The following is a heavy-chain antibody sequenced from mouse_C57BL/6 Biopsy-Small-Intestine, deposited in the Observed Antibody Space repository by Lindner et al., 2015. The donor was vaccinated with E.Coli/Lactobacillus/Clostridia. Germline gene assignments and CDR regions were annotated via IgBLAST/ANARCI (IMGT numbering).Heavy chain of an antibody. V-gene: IGHV1S46*01. J-gene: IGHJ1*01. D-gene: IGHD3-1*01. CDR3: ARDTRPQLGYFYGMDV. Sequence: SVKVSCKASGFIFTNYDIHWVRQAPGQRLEWLGWIVTGNGNRYYSQAFQDRVTFTKSTVSTTVYMDLFKLTSEDTATYYCARDTRPQLGYFYGMDVWGQGTTVTVSS. CDR1: GFIFTNYD. CDR2: IVTGNGNR.